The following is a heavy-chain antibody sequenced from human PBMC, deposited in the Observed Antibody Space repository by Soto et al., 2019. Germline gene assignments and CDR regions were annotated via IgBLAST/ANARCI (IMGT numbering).Heavy chain of an antibody. J-gene: IGHJ6*02. CDR1: GGSFSGYY. D-gene: IGHD2-2*01. CDR2: INHSGST. V-gene: IGHV4-34*01. CDR3: ARGRRDILVVPAGKDYYYGMDV. Sequence: QVQLQQWGAGLLKPSETLSLTCAVYGGSFSGYYWSWIRQPPGKGLEWIGEINHSGSTNYNPSLKSRVTISVDTSKNQFSLKLSSVTAADTAVYYCARGRRDILVVPAGKDYYYGMDVWGQGTTVTVSS.